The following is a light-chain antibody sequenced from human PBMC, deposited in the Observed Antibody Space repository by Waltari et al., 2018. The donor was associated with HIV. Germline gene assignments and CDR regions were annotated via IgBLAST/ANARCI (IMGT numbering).Light chain of an antibody. CDR3: HQYFSDPFT. CDR1: QDINSA. J-gene: IGKJ4*01. Sequence: AIKLTQSPPSLSASVNDRVTITCRASQDINSALAWYLQKPGKAPKLLIYDVSTLESGVPSRFSGSGFGTDYTLTISSLQSEDFATYYCHQYFSDPFTFGGGTKVEI. CDR2: DVS. V-gene: IGKV1-13*02.